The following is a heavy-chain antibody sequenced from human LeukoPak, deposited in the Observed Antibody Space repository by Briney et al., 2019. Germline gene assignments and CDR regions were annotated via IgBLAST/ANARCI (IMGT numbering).Heavy chain of an antibody. Sequence: SVKVSCKASGGTFSSHAISWVRQAPGQGLEWMGGIIPIFGTANYAQKFQGRVTITADESTSTAYMELSSLRSEDTAVYYCAAPPLLTGYPYGIWGQGTMVTVSS. V-gene: IGHV1-69*01. J-gene: IGHJ3*02. D-gene: IGHD3-9*01. CDR2: IIPIFGTA. CDR3: AAPPLLTGYPYGI. CDR1: GGTFSSHA.